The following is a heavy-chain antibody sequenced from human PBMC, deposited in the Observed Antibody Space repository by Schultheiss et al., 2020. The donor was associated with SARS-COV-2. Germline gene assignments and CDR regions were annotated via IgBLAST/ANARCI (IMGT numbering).Heavy chain of an antibody. J-gene: IGHJ5*02. CDR1: GGTFSSYA. Sequence: ASVKVSCKASGGTFSSYAISWVRQAPGQGLEWMGWISGYDGNTNYAQKFQGRVTMTRDTSISTAYMELSRLRSDDTAVYYCARIPGAWGWFDPWGQGTLVTVSS. CDR2: ISGYDGNT. CDR3: ARIPGAWGWFDP. V-gene: IGHV1-18*01. D-gene: IGHD3-16*01.